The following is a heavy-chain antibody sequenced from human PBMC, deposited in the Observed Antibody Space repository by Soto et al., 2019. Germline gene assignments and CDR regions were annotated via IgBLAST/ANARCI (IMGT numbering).Heavy chain of an antibody. CDR1: GFSLSSSGVG. Sequence: QITLTESGPPLVKPTQTLTLTCTFSGFSLSSSGVGVGWIRQPPGKALEWIALIYWEDDKRYSTSLKSRVTITKETSGNHIVLTMVIMDTMDTPAYYCATRRFAGWNTSDLANWGQGTRVIVS. CDR3: ATRRFAGWNTSDLAN. CDR2: IYWEDDK. D-gene: IGHD1-1*01. J-gene: IGHJ4*02. V-gene: IGHV2-5*02.